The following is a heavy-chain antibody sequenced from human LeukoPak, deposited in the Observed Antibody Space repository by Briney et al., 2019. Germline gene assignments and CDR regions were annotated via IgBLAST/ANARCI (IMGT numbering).Heavy chain of an antibody. CDR1: GYTFTSYG. D-gene: IGHD4-11*01. Sequence: ASVKLSCTASGYTFTSYGISWVRQAPGQGLEWMGWIYSYNGNTNYAQKFQGRVTMTTDTSTSIAYMELRSLTSDDTAVYYCAPEFMMTTGFAPWGQGTLVTVSS. CDR3: APEFMMTTGFAP. CDR2: IYSYNGNT. J-gene: IGHJ5*02. V-gene: IGHV1-18*01.